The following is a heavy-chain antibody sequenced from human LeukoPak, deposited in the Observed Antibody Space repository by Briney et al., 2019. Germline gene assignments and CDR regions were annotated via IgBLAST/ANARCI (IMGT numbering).Heavy chain of an antibody. J-gene: IGHJ6*02. CDR2: INQDGSEK. D-gene: IGHD5-18*01. CDR3: ARVEDSYGNYYYYYGMDV. CDR1: GFTFSSYW. Sequence: GGSLRLSCAASGFTFSSYWMSWVRQAPGKGLEWVANINQDGSEKYYVDSVKGRFTISRDNAKNSLYLQMNSLRAEDTAVYYCARVEDSYGNYYYYYGMDVWGQGTTVTVSS. V-gene: IGHV3-7*01.